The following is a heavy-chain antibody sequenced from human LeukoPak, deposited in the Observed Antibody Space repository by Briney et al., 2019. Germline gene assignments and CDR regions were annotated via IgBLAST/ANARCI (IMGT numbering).Heavy chain of an antibody. CDR3: ARVRSYGDYSDY. V-gene: IGHV1-18*04. D-gene: IGHD4-17*01. CDR1: GYTFTNYG. CDR2: ISAYNGNT. Sequence: GASVKVSCKASGYTFTNYGVTWVRQAPGQELQWMGWISAYNGNTNYAQKFQGRISMTIDTSTTTAYMELRSLRSDDTAIYYCARVRSYGDYSDYWGQGTLVTVSS. J-gene: IGHJ4*02.